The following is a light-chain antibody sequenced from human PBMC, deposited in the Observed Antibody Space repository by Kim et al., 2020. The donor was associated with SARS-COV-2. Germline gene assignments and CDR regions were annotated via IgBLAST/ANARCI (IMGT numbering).Light chain of an antibody. Sequence: PGERATLSCRASQSVRSSYLAWYQQKPGQAPRLLIYGASSRATGIPDRFSGSGSGTDFTLTISRLEPEDFAVYYCQQYGSSPLTFGGGTKV. V-gene: IGKV3-20*01. CDR2: GAS. CDR3: QQYGSSPLT. J-gene: IGKJ4*01. CDR1: QSVRSSY.